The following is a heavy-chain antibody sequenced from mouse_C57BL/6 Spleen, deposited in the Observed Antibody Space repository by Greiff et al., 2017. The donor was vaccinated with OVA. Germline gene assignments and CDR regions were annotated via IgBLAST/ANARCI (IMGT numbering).Heavy chain of an antibody. CDR1: GYTFTSYW. V-gene: IGHV1-50*01. D-gene: IGHD1-1*01. CDR3: ARRYYGSWYFDY. Sequence: QVQLQQPGAELVKPGASVKLSCKASGYTFTSYWMQWVKQRPGQGLEWIGDIDPSDSYTNYNQKFKGKATLTVDTSSSTAYMQLSSLTSEDSAVYYCARRYYGSWYFDYWGQGTTLTVSS. CDR2: IDPSDSYT. J-gene: IGHJ2*01.